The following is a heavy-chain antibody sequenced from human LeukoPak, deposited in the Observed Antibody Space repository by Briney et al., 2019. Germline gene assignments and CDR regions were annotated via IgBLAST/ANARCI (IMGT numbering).Heavy chain of an antibody. V-gene: IGHV4-34*01. D-gene: IGHD2-2*01. CDR3: ARDGHIVVVPAAHGEYYYYGMDV. Sequence: SETLSLNCAVYGGSFSGYYWSWIRQPPGKGLEWIGEINHSGSTNYNPSLKSRVTISVDTSKNQFSLKLSSVTAADTAVYYCARDGHIVVVPAAHGEYYYYGMDVWGQGTTVTVSS. CDR2: INHSGST. CDR1: GGSFSGYY. J-gene: IGHJ6*02.